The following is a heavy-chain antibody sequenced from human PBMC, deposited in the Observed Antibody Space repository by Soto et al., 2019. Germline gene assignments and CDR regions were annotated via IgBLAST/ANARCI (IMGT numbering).Heavy chain of an antibody. J-gene: IGHJ4*02. D-gene: IGHD3-22*01. CDR1: GGSISSGGYS. CDR3: ARDYYDSSGYVFDY. CDR2: IYHSGST. V-gene: IGHV4-30-2*01. Sequence: SETLSLTCAVSGGSISSGGYSWSWIRQPPGKGLEWIGYIYHSGSTYYNPSLKSRVTISVDRSKNQFSLKLSSVTAADTAVYYCARDYYDSSGYVFDYWGQGTLVTVSS.